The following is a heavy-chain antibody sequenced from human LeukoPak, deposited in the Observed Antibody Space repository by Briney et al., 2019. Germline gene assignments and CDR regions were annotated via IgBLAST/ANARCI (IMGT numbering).Heavy chain of an antibody. Sequence: GGSLRLSCAASGFTFSDHYMDWVRQAPGEGLEWVGRSRNKANSYTTEYAASVKGRFTISRDVSKDSLYLQMNSLRAEDTAVYYCARDYGYDAFDIWGQGTMVTVSS. CDR1: GFTFSDHY. CDR2: SRNKANSYTT. D-gene: IGHD5-12*01. J-gene: IGHJ3*02. V-gene: IGHV3-72*01. CDR3: ARDYGYDAFDI.